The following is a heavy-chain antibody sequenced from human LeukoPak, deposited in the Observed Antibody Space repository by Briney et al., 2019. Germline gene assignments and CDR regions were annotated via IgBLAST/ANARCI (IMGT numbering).Heavy chain of an antibody. CDR2: LSSSSNTI. Sequence: GASLRPSCAASGLTLSTYCTNWVRQAPGKGIEWVSYLSSSSNTIYYADSVKGRFTISRDNAKNSLYLQMNSLRDEDTAVYYCARDWVTGLGSYRYGMDVWGQGTTVTVAS. J-gene: IGHJ6*01. CDR1: GLTLSTYC. D-gene: IGHD3-10*01. V-gene: IGHV3-48*02. CDR3: ARDWVTGLGSYRYGMDV.